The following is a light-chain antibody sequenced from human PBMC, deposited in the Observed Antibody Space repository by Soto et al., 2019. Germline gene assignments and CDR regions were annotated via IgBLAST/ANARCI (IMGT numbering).Light chain of an antibody. CDR3: HQYYTWPRT. V-gene: IGKV3-15*01. CDR1: HSVNSH. CDR2: GAS. Sequence: MMMTQSPATLSVSPGERVTLSCRTSHSVNSHVAWYQQKPGQAPRLLLYGASTRATGIPVRFSGSGFGTEFTLTISSLQSEDIAVYYCHQYYTWPRTFGQGTKVDI. J-gene: IGKJ1*01.